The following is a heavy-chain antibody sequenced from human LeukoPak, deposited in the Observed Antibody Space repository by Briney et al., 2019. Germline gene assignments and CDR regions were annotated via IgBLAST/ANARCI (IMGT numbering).Heavy chain of an antibody. J-gene: IGHJ5*02. CDR2: IYYSGST. CDR3: ARAFEGRYYYP. CDR1: GGSISSYY. D-gene: IGHD3-10*01. Sequence: PSETLSLTCTVSGGSISSYYWSWIRQPPGKGLEWIGYIYYSGSTNYNPSLKSRVTISVDTSKNQFSLKLSSVTAADTAVYYCARAFEGRYYYPWGQGTLVTVSS. V-gene: IGHV4-59*01.